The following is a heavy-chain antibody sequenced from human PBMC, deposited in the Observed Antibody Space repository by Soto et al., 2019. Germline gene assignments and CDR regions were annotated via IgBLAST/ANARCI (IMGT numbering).Heavy chain of an antibody. CDR2: IYPGDSDT. CDR1: GYSFTSYW. J-gene: IGHJ6*02. CDR3: ARQGGYAAGYYGMDV. V-gene: IGHV5-51*01. D-gene: IGHD5-12*01. Sequence: GESLKISCKGSGYSFTSYWIGWVRQMPGKGLEWMGIIYPGDSDTRYSPSFQGQVTISADKSISTAYLQWSSLKASDTAMYYCARQGGYAAGYYGMDVWGQGTTVNVSS.